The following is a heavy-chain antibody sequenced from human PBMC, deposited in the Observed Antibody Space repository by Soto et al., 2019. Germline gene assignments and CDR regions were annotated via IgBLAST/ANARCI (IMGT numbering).Heavy chain of an antibody. CDR1: GYSFTSYW. V-gene: IGHV5-51*01. J-gene: IGHJ6*02. Sequence: GESLKISCKGSGYSFTSYWIGWVRQMSGKGLEWMGIIYPGDSDTRYSPSFQGQVTISADKSISTAYLQWSSLKASDTAMYYCARHGSPDFYDSSGYYLSPYGMDVWGQGTTVTVSS. D-gene: IGHD3-22*01. CDR2: IYPGDSDT. CDR3: ARHGSPDFYDSSGYYLSPYGMDV.